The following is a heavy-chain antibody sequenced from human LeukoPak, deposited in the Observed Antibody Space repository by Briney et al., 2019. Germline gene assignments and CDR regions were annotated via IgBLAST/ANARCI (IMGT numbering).Heavy chain of an antibody. CDR1: GFTFSNYW. CDR3: GRKSYGFG. CDR2: INQDGSGK. Sequence: GGSLRLSCAASGFTFSNYWMTWVRQAPGKGLEWVAHINQDGSGKYYVDSVKGRFSISRDNAKNLMYLRMNSLRAEDTAVYYCGRKSYGFGGGQGTLVIVSS. V-gene: IGHV3-7*05. J-gene: IGHJ4*02. D-gene: IGHD3-16*02.